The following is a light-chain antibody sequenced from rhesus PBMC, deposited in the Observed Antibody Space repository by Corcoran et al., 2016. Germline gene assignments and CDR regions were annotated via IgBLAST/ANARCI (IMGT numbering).Light chain of an antibody. CDR1: QSVTSS. CDR3: QQYHNWPLT. J-gene: IGKJ4*01. Sequence: ESVLTQSPATLSLSPGERATLSCRASQSVTSSLAWYQQKPEQPPRLLLYGASTRGTGIPDRFSGSGSGTEFTLTISSLEPEDFAVYYCQQYHNWPLTFGGGTKVEIK. CDR2: GAS. V-gene: IGKV3-42*03.